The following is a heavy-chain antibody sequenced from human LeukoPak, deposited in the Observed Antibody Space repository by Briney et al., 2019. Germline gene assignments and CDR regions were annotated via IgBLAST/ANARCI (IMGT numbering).Heavy chain of an antibody. V-gene: IGHV3-21*01. J-gene: IGHJ5*02. CDR3: ARDSSGWRYSWFDP. CDR1: GFTFSSYS. CDR2: ISSSSSYI. D-gene: IGHD6-19*01. Sequence: GGSLRLSCAASGFTFSSYSMNWVRQAPGKGLEWVSSISSSSSYIYYADSVKGRFTISRDNAKNSLYLQMNSLRAEDTAVYYCARDSSGWRYSWFDPWGQGTLVTVSS.